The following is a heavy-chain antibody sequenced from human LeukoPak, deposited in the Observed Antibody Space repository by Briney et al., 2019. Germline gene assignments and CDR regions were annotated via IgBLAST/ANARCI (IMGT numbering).Heavy chain of an antibody. D-gene: IGHD6-25*01. J-gene: IGHJ4*02. Sequence: GGSLRLSCAASGFTLSDYYMSWFRQAPGKGLEWISYISNSGSITYYTDSVKGRFTIFRDTTKNSLYLEMNSLRVEDTAVYYCARERGHHFEYWGQGTSVTVSS. CDR3: ARERGHHFEY. V-gene: IGHV3-11*04. CDR2: ISNSGSIT. CDR1: GFTLSDYY.